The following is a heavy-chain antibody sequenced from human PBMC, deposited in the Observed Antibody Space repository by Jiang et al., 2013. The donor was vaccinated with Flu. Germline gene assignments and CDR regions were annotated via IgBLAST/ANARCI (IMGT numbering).Heavy chain of an antibody. CDR2: ISAYNGHT. V-gene: IGHV1-18*01. J-gene: IGHJ4*02. Sequence: EVKKPGASVKVSCKASGYTFANYGISWVRQAPGQGLEWMGWISAYNGHTNYVQKLQGRVTMTADTSTSTAYMELRSLRSDDTAVYYCARVIGATGTFLPDYWGQGTPGHRLL. D-gene: IGHD6-13*01. CDR3: ARVIGATGTFLPDY. CDR1: GYTFANYG.